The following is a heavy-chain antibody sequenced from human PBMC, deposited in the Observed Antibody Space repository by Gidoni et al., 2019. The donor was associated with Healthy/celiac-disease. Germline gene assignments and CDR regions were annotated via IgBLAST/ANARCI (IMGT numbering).Heavy chain of an antibody. V-gene: IGHV4-34*01. CDR1: GGSFRGYY. Sequence: QVQLQQWGAGLLKPSETLSLTCAVYGGSFRGYYWSWIRQPPGKGLDWIGEINHSGSTNYNPSLKRRVTISVDTSKNQFSLKLSSVTAADTAVYYCARGGSTAVTRSAFDIWGQGTMVTVSS. CDR3: ARGGSTAVTRSAFDI. D-gene: IGHD4-17*01. CDR2: INHSGST. J-gene: IGHJ3*02.